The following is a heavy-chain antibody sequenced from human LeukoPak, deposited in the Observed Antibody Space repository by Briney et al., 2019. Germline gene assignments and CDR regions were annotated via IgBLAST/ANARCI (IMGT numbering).Heavy chain of an antibody. D-gene: IGHD3-3*01. V-gene: IGHV3-21*01. CDR1: GFSFNNFG. J-gene: IGHJ4*02. CDR3: ARVGIRFLEQYYFDY. CDR2: FSSVGSYI. Sequence: GRSLRLSCTASGFSFNNFGIHWVRQAPGKGLEWVSSFSSVGSYIFYADSVKGRFTISRDNAKKSVYLQMNSLIAEDTAVYYCARVGIRFLEQYYFDYWGQGTLVTVSS.